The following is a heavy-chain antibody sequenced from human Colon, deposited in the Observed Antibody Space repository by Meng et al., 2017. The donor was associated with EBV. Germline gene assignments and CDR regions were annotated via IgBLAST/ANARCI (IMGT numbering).Heavy chain of an antibody. CDR3: ARASYGSGSPLGESWFDP. J-gene: IGHJ5*02. D-gene: IGHD3-10*01. CDR2: IHSSGST. Sequence: QEQLQGSGPGLVKPSQTLSLTCTVSGGSISSGGYYWSWIRQRPGKGLEWIGYIHSSGSTYYNPSLRSRLTISVDTSKNQFSLKLSSVTAADTAVYYCARASYGSGSPLGESWFDPWGQGTLVTVSS. V-gene: IGHV4-31*03. CDR1: GGSISSGGYY.